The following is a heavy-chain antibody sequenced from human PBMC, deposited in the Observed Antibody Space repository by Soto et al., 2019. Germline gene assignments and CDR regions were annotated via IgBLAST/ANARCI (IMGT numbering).Heavy chain of an antibody. CDR3: AREGYCSGGSCALYYHDYFGMDV. D-gene: IGHD2-15*01. CDR2: ISTYNGNT. Sequence: QVQLVQSGAEVKKPGASVKVSCKASGYTFTRYGISWVRQAPGQGLDWRGWISTYNGNTNNAQNLKGRVTMTTDTSTSTAYMELRRLTSDDTAVYYCAREGYCSGGSCALYYHDYFGMDVWGQGTTVNVSS. J-gene: IGHJ6*02. V-gene: IGHV1-18*01. CDR1: GYTFTRYG.